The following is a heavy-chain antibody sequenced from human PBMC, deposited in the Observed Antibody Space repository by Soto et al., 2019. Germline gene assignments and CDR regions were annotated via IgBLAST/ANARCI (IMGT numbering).Heavy chain of an antibody. D-gene: IGHD6-13*01. CDR2: INSDGSTT. CDR1: GFTFSTFW. Sequence: EVQLVESGGGLVQPGGSLRLSCAASGFTFSTFWMHWVRQAPGKGLVWVSRINSDGSTTTYADSVKGRFTISRDNAKNTVCLEMNGLGVGGMAVDYCARIPPGWGGGQLVLDYWGQGTLVTVSS. CDR3: ARIPPGWGGGQLVLDY. V-gene: IGHV3-74*01. J-gene: IGHJ4*02.